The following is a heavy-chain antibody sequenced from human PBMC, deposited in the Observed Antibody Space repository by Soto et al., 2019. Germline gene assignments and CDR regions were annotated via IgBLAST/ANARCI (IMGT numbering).Heavy chain of an antibody. CDR3: VLELYFETSGRIGRWFDP. V-gene: IGHV1-2*02. D-gene: IGHD1-7*01. CDR2: INPKSGDT. Sequence: QGQLVQSGAEVEKAGASVRVSCKASGYSLTAYYVNWVRQAPGQGLEWMGWINPKSGDTDYAQKFQGRVTITRDTSINTAYMELTRLRSDDTAMYYCVLELYFETSGRIGRWFDPWGQGTLVTVSS. J-gene: IGHJ5*02. CDR1: GYSLTAYY.